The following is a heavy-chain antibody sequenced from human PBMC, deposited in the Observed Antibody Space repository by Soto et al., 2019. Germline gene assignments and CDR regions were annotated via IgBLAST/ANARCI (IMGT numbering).Heavy chain of an antibody. Sequence: GGSLRLSCAASGFTFSSYAMSWVRQAPGKGLEWVALIWYDGGNKYYADSVKGRFTISRDNSKNTLYLQMNSLRAEDTAVYYCARDLRITMLRGPSPGYWGQGTLVTVSS. CDR3: ARDLRITMLRGPSPGY. V-gene: IGHV3-33*08. CDR2: IWYDGGNK. CDR1: GFTFSSYA. D-gene: IGHD3-10*01. J-gene: IGHJ4*02.